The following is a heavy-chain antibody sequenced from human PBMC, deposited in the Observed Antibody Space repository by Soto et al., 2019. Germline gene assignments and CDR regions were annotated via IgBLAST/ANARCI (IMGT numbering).Heavy chain of an antibody. D-gene: IGHD3-10*01. CDR3: ARGYGRTFDY. J-gene: IGHJ4*02. V-gene: IGHV4-34*01. Sequence: QVQLQQWGAGLLKPSETLSLTCAVYGGSFSGYYWSWIRQPPGKGLEWIGEINHSGSTNYNPSLKGRDTISVDTSKYRFSLKLSSVTAAGTAVYSCARGYGRTFDYWGQGTLVTVSS. CDR2: INHSGST. CDR1: GGSFSGYY.